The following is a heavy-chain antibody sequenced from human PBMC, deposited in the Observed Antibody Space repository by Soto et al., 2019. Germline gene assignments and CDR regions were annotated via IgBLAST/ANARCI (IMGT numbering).Heavy chain of an antibody. D-gene: IGHD3-16*01. CDR1: GFTFSSYW. CDR3: ARVLCKEITFCFDP. CDR2: INSDGSST. V-gene: IGHV3-74*01. Sequence: EVQLVESGGGLVQPGGSLRLSCAASGFTFSSYWMHWVRQAPGKGLVWVSRINSDGSSTSYADSVKGRFTISRDNAKNKRYLQMNSLRAEDTAVYYCARVLCKEITFCFDPWGQGTLVTVSS. J-gene: IGHJ5*02.